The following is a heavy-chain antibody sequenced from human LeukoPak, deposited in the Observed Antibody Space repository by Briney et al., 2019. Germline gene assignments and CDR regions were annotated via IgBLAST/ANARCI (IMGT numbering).Heavy chain of an antibody. CDR2: ISGSGGST. CDR3: AKDISAYYYGSGGTIAYYYYYYGMDV. V-gene: IGHV3-23*01. J-gene: IGHJ6*02. CDR1: GFTFSSYA. Sequence: GGSLRLSCAASGFTFSSYAMSWVRQAPGKGLEWVSAISGSGGSTYYADSVKGRFTISRDNAKNTLYLQMNSLRAEDTALYYCAKDISAYYYGSGGTIAYYYYYYGMDVWGQGTTVTVSS. D-gene: IGHD3-10*01.